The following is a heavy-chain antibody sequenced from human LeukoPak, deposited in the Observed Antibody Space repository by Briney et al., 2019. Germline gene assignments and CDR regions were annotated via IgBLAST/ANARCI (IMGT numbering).Heavy chain of an antibody. Sequence: ASVKVSCKASGYTFTSYGMSWVRQAPGRGLEWMGWISGYNGNTYYEQSLQGRVTMTTDTSTYIAYMELRSLRSDDTAVYYCARDLRHSGTYYTDLFDYWGQGTLVTVSS. CDR1: GYTFTSYG. CDR3: ARDLRHSGTYYTDLFDY. CDR2: ISGYNGNT. V-gene: IGHV1-18*01. D-gene: IGHD1-26*01. J-gene: IGHJ4*02.